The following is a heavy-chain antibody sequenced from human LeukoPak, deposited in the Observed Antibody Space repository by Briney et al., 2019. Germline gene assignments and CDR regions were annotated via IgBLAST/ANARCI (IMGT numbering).Heavy chain of an antibody. J-gene: IGHJ3*02. CDR1: GSSLSSSGGG. V-gene: IGHV2-5*02. Sequence: GPTLVNPTQTLTLTCTFFGSSLSSSGGGVGWIRQPSVKALEWLAIIYWDDDKRYSPSLESRLTITKDTSKTQVVLAMTNIDPVDTATYSCAHSPLGHSYEYGAFDIWGQGTIVTVSS. CDR2: IYWDDDK. D-gene: IGHD5-18*01. CDR3: AHSPLGHSYEYGAFDI.